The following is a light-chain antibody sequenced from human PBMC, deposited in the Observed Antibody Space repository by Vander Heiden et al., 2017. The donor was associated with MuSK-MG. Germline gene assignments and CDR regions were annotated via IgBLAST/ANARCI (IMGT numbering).Light chain of an antibody. J-gene: IGLJ2*01. Sequence: QSVLPQPPSASGTPGQRVTISCSGSSSNIGSNTVNWYQQLPGTAPKLLIYSNNQRPSGVPDRFSGSKSGTSASLAISGLQSEDEADYYCAAWDDSLNALVFGGGTKLTVL. CDR3: AAWDDSLNALV. CDR2: SNN. CDR1: SSNIGSNT. V-gene: IGLV1-44*01.